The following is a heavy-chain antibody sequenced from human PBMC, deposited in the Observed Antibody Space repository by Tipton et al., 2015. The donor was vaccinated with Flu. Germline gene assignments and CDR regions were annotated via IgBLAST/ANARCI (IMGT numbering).Heavy chain of an antibody. J-gene: IGHJ6*02. CDR3: ARVGSRLNSYGMDV. D-gene: IGHD2-15*01. CDR2: IYRGGNT. V-gene: IGHV3-53*01. CDR1: GFTVSSNH. Sequence: SLRLSCATSGFTVSSNHMSRVRQAPGKRPECVSVIYRGGNTYYADSVKGRFTISRDNSKDTLYLQMNSLRAEDTAVYYCARVGSRLNSYGMDVWGQGTTVTVSS.